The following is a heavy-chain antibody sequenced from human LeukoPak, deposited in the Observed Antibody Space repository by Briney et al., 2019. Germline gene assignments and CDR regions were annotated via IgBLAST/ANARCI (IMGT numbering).Heavy chain of an antibody. V-gene: IGHV3-48*04. CDR2: ISSSSSTI. CDR1: GFTFSSYS. Sequence: GGSLRLSCAASGFTFSSYSMNWVRQAPGKGLEWVSYISSSSSTIYYADSVKGRFTISRDNAKNSLYLQMNSLRAEDTAVYYCAREGYSSSWVPWFDPWVQGTLVTVSS. J-gene: IGHJ5*02. CDR3: AREGYSSSWVPWFDP. D-gene: IGHD6-13*01.